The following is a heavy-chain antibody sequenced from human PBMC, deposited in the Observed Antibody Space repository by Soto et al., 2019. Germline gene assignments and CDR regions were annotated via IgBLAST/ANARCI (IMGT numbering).Heavy chain of an antibody. J-gene: IGHJ5*02. CDR1: GDSFSNYY. CDR3: ATGRSEVVPGAMDT. D-gene: IGHD2-2*01. Sequence: SETLSLTCTVSGDSFSNYYCNWVRKSAGKGLEWIGRIYPTGSTTYNPSLKSRLTMSVDTSKNQFSLRLTSMTAADTAVYYCATGRSEVVPGAMDTWGQGTLVTVS. V-gene: IGHV4-4*07. CDR2: IYPTGST.